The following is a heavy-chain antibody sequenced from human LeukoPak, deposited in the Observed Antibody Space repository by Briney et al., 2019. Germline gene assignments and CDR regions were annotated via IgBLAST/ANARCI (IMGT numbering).Heavy chain of an antibody. Sequence: PGGSLRVSCAASGITFSSYAMSWVRQAPGKGLEWVSAISGSGGDTYYADSVKGRFTISRDNSKNTLYLQMNSLRAEDTSVYYCTIRWGQWLVGDYWGQGTLFTVSS. D-gene: IGHD6-19*01. CDR2: ISGSGGDT. CDR1: GITFSSYA. CDR3: TIRWGQWLVGDY. J-gene: IGHJ4*02. V-gene: IGHV3-23*01.